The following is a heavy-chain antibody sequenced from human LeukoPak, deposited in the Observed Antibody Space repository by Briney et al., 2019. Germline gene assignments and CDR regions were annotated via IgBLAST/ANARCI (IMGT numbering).Heavy chain of an antibody. V-gene: IGHV3-7*04. CDR3: ARASREYYDILTGYYISGGTASHFDY. CDR2: IKQDGSEK. CDR1: GFTFSSYW. Sequence: GGSLRLSCAASGFTFSSYWMSWVRQAPGKGLEWVANIKQDGSEKYYVDSVKGRFTISRDNAKNSLYLQMNSLRAEDTAVYYCARASREYYDILTGYYISGGTASHFDYWGQGTLVTVSS. D-gene: IGHD3-9*01. J-gene: IGHJ4*02.